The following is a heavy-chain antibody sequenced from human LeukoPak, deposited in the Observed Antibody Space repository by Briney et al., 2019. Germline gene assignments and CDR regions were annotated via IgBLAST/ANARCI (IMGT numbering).Heavy chain of an antibody. Sequence: SETLSLTCTVSGGSVSSSSYYWGWIRQPPGKGLEWIGSIYYSGSTYYNPSLKSRVTISVDTSKNQFSLKLSSVTAADTAVYYCARQGIAAAVAFDYWGQGTLVTVSS. J-gene: IGHJ4*02. CDR2: IYYSGST. D-gene: IGHD6-13*01. CDR3: ARQGIAAAVAFDY. CDR1: GGSVSSSSYY. V-gene: IGHV4-39*01.